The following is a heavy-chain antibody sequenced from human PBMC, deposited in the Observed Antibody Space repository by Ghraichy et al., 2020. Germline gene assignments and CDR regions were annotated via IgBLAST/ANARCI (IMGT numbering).Heavy chain of an antibody. CDR1: GFTVSSDY. CDR2: IYSGGTT. Sequence: LSLTCAASGFTVSSDYMTWVRQAPGKGLEWVSIIYSGGTTYFADSVKGRFTISRDNSKNTLYLQMNSLRAEDTAVYHCARGRRGSSPVSFDVWGQGTMVTVSS. D-gene: IGHD1-26*01. V-gene: IGHV3-53*01. J-gene: IGHJ3*01. CDR3: ARGRRGSSPVSFDV.